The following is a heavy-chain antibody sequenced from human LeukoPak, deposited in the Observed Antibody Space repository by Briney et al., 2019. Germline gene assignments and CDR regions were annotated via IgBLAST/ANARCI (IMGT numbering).Heavy chain of an antibody. V-gene: IGHV3-9*01. Sequence: GGSLRLSCAASGFTFDDYAMHWVRQAPGKGLGWVSGISWNSGSIGYADSVKGRFTISRDNAKNSLYLQMNSLRAEDTALYYCAKASSIAAALFDYWGQGTLVTVSS. CDR3: AKASSIAAALFDY. D-gene: IGHD6-13*01. CDR2: ISWNSGSI. J-gene: IGHJ4*02. CDR1: GFTFDDYA.